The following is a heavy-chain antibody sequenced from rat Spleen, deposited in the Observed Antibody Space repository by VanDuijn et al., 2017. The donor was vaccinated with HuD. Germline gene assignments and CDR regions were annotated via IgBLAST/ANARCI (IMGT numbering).Heavy chain of an antibody. CDR3: ARSDTIAAMGHY. Sequence: QVQLKETAPGLVQPTQTLSLTCTVSGFSLSNYGVIWVRQPPGKGLEWMGVIWGNGNTNYNSALKSRLSISRDTSKSQVFLKMNNLQTEDTAMYFCARSDTIAAMGHYWGQGVMITVSS. V-gene: IGHV2S61*01. CDR1: GFSLSNYG. J-gene: IGHJ2*01. D-gene: IGHD1-2*01. CDR2: IWGNGNT.